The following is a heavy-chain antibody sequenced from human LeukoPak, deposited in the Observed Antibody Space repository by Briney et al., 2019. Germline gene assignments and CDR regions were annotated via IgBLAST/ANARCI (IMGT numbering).Heavy chain of an antibody. J-gene: IGHJ4*02. V-gene: IGHV3-48*01. D-gene: IGHD2-8*01. Sequence: PGGSLRLSCAASGFTFSSYSMNWVRQAPGKGLEWVSYISSSSSTIYYADSVKGRFTISRDNVKNSLYLQMNSLRAEDTAVYYCAGSYCTNGVCYLYFDYWGQGTLVTVSS. CDR2: ISSSSSTI. CDR1: GFTFSSYS. CDR3: AGSYCTNGVCYLYFDY.